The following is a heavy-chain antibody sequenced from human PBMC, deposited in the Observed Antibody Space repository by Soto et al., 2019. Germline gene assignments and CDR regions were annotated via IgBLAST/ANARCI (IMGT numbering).Heavy chain of an antibody. J-gene: IGHJ4*02. V-gene: IGHV1-8*01. D-gene: IGHD5-12*01. Sequence: ASVKVSCKASGYTFTSYDINWVRQATGQGLEWMGWMNPNSGNTGYAQKFQGRVTMTRNTSISTAYMELSSLRSEDTAVYYCARGQYSGYDFGYWGQGTLVTVSS. CDR1: GYTFTSYD. CDR2: MNPNSGNT. CDR3: ARGQYSGYDFGY.